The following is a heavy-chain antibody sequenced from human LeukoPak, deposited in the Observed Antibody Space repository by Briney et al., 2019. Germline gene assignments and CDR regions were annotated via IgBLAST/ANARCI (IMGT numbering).Heavy chain of an antibody. CDR1: GFTFSDSY. V-gene: IGHV3-11*04. D-gene: IGHD2-15*01. CDR2: ISHRADNI. J-gene: IGHJ4*02. Sequence: GGSLRLSCAASGFTFSDSYMSWIRQAPGKGLEWVAYISHRADNIYYADSVRGRFTISRDNAKNSLYLQMNSLRAEDTAVYYCARSSSRYCSGGSCYSGVLGYFDCWGQGALVTVSS. CDR3: ARSSSRYCSGGSCYSGVLGYFDC.